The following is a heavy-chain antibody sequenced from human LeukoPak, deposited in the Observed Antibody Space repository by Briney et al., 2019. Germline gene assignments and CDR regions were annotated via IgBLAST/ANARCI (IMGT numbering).Heavy chain of an antibody. D-gene: IGHD2-15*01. CDR2: IIPIFGTA. V-gene: IGHV1-69*05. CDR1: GGTFSSYA. J-gene: IGHJ4*02. CDR3: QVVVVAARDY. Sequence: ASVKVSCKASGGTFSSYAISWVRQAPGQGLEWMGRIIPIFGTANYARKFQGRVTITTDESTSTAYMELSSLRSEDTAVYYCQVVVVAARDYWGQGTLVTVSS.